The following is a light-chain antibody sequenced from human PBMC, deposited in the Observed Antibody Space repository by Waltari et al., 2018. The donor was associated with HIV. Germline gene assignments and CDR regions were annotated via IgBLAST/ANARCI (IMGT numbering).Light chain of an antibody. CDR2: EVT. Sequence: QSALTQPASVSGSPGQSLTISCTGTSSDFGAYNYVSWYQQHPGKAPKLMIYEVTNRPSGVSDRFSGSKSGNTASLTISGLQAEDEADYYCSSYTSSSTLGVFGGGTKLTVL. J-gene: IGLJ2*01. V-gene: IGLV2-14*01. CDR3: SSYTSSSTLGV. CDR1: SSDFGAYNY.